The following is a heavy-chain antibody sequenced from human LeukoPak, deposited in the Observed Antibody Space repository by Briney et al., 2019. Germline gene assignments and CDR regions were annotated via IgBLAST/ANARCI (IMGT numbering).Heavy chain of an antibody. D-gene: IGHD6-6*01. J-gene: IGHJ6*03. CDR1: GGTFSSYA. Sequence: SVKVSCKASGGTFSSYAIGWVRQAPGQGLEWMGGIIPIFGTANYAQKFQGRVTITTDESTSTAYMELSSLRSEDTAVYYCARAGVAARLFNYYYYMDVWGKGTTVTVSS. CDR3: ARAGVAARLFNYYYYMDV. V-gene: IGHV1-69*05. CDR2: IIPIFGTA.